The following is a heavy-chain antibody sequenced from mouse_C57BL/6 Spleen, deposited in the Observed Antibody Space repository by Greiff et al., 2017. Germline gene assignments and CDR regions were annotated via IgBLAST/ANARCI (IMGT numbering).Heavy chain of an antibody. Sequence: QVQLQQPGAELVRPGSSVKLSCKASGYTFTSYWMDWVKQRPGQGLEWIGNIYPSDSETHYNQKFKDKATLTVDKSSSTAYMRLSSLTSEDSAVYYCARNYYDYDGYAMDYWGQGTSVTVSS. J-gene: IGHJ4*01. D-gene: IGHD2-4*01. CDR2: IYPSDSET. V-gene: IGHV1-61*01. CDR3: ARNYYDYDGYAMDY. CDR1: GYTFTSYW.